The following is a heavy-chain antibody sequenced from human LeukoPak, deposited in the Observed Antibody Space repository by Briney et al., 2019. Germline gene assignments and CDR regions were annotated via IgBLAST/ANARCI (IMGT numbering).Heavy chain of an antibody. CDR1: GFTFSSYG. CDR2: IRYDGSNK. Sequence: GGSLRLSCAASGFTFSSYGMHWVRQAPGKGLEWVAFIRYDGSNKYYADSVKGRFTISRDNSKNTLYLQMNSLRAEDTAVYYCAKELATALYCSGGSCYRGFDYWGQGTLVTVSS. J-gene: IGHJ4*02. V-gene: IGHV3-30*02. D-gene: IGHD2-15*01. CDR3: AKELATALYCSGGSCYRGFDY.